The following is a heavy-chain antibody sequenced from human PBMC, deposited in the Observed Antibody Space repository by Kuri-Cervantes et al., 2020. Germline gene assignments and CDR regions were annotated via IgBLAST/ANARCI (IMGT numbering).Heavy chain of an antibody. J-gene: IGHJ6*02. CDR2: ISSSGSTI. CDR1: GFTFSSSG. D-gene: IGHD3-10*01. Sequence: GGSLRLSCAASGFTFSSSGMHWVRQAPGKGLEWVSYISSSGSTIYYADSVKGRFTISRDNSKNTLYLQMNSLRAEDTAVYYCARDDITMVRGVIITIYGMDVWGQGTTVTVSS. V-gene: IGHV3-48*01. CDR3: ARDDITMVRGVIITIYGMDV.